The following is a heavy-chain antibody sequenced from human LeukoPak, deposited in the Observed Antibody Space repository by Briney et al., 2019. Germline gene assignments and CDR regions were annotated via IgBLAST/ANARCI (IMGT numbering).Heavy chain of an antibody. V-gene: IGHV3-74*01. J-gene: IGHJ4*02. D-gene: IGHD3-9*01. CDR2: INNDGSSA. CDR3: VRGADTGYSSDS. CDR1: GFTFSSYW. Sequence: GGSLRLSCAASGFTFSSYWMHWVRQTPGKGLIYISRINNDGSSANYADSVRGRFTISRDNAENPLYLQMNSLRAEDTAVYYCVRGADTGYSSDSWGQGTLVTVSS.